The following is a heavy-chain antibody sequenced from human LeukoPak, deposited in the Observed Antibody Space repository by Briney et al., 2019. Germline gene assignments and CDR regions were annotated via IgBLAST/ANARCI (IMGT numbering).Heavy chain of an antibody. J-gene: IGHJ6*04. CDR3: ARDDCSGGSCYSYTLYYYGMDV. CDR1: GYTFTSYA. CDR2: INAGNGNT. D-gene: IGHD2-15*01. V-gene: IGHV1-3*01. Sequence: GASVKVSCKASGYTFTSYAMHWVRQAPGQRLEWMGWINAGNGNTKYSQKFQGRVTITRDTSASTAYMELSSLRSEDTAVYYCARDDCSGGSCYSYTLYYYGMDVWGKGTTVTVSS.